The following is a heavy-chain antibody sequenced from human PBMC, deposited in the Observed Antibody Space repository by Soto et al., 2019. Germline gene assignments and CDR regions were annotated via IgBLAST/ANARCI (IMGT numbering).Heavy chain of an antibody. J-gene: IGHJ6*02. Sequence: QVQLQESGPGLVKPSGTLSLTCAVSGGSISSSNWWSWVRQPPGKGLEWIGEIYHSGSTNYNPSLKSRVPISVDKSKNQFSRKLSSVTAADTAVYYCASVRGQYYYGMDVWGQGTTVTVSS. D-gene: IGHD3-10*02. CDR1: GGSISSSNW. CDR3: ASVRGQYYYGMDV. V-gene: IGHV4-4*02. CDR2: IYHSGST.